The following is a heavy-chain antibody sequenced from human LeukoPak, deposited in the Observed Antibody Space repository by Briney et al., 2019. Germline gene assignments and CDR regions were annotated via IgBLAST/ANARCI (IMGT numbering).Heavy chain of an antibody. J-gene: IGHJ4*02. D-gene: IGHD6-6*01. V-gene: IGHV3-74*01. CDR3: ARVREDSSAWAYFDF. CDR2: FDADGTTT. Sequence: GGALRLSCAASGFTFSRYSMHWVRHAPGKGLVWVSRFDADGTTTRYADSVKGRFTISRDNAKNTLYLQMNSLRVEDTALYYCARVREDSSAWAYFDFWGQGTLVTVSS. CDR1: GFTFSRYS.